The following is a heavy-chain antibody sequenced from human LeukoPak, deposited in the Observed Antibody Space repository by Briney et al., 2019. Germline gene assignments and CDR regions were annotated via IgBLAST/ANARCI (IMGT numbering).Heavy chain of an antibody. CDR1: GFTVSSNY. Sequence: GGSLRLSCAASGFTVSSNYMSWVRQAPGKGLEWVSVIYSGGSTYYADSVKGRFTISRDNSKNTLYLQMNSLRAEDTAVYYCARGIYDSSGYLQYYFDYWGQGTLVTVSS. J-gene: IGHJ4*02. CDR2: IYSGGST. V-gene: IGHV3-53*01. CDR3: ARGIYDSSGYLQYYFDY. D-gene: IGHD3-22*01.